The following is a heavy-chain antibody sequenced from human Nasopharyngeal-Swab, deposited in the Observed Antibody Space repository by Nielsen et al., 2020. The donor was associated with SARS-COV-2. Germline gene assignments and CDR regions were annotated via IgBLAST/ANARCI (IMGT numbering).Heavy chain of an antibody. CDR2: NNPNSGGT. CDR3: AREPRYSYGLFDP. D-gene: IGHD5-18*01. J-gene: IGHJ5*02. V-gene: IGHV1-2*06. CDR1: GYTFTGYY. Sequence: ASVKVSCKASGYTFTGYYMHWVRQAPGQGLEWMGRNNPNSGGTNYAQKFQGRVTMTRDTSISTAYMELSRLRSDDTAVYYRAREPRYSYGLFDPWGQGTLVTVSS.